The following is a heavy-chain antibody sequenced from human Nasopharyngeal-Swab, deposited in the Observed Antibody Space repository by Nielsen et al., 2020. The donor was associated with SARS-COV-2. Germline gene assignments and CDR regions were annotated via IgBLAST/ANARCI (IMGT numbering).Heavy chain of an antibody. CDR1: GFTFSDYY. V-gene: IGHV3-11*04. J-gene: IGHJ4*02. D-gene: IGHD5-18*01. CDR3: ARDKQVDTAMAGDY. Sequence: GESLKISCAASGFTFSDYYMSWIRQAPGKGLEWVSYISSSGSTIYYADSVKGRFTISGDNAKNSLYLQMNSLRAEDTAVYYCARDKQVDTAMAGDYWGKGTLVTVSS. CDR2: ISSSGSTI.